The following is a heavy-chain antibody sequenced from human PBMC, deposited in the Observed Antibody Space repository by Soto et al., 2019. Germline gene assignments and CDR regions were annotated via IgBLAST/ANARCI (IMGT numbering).Heavy chain of an antibody. V-gene: IGHV3-7*01. CDR3: ARAWGEGSGASGTRYLAN. CDR2: IKMDASEK. CDR1: GFTFGSYW. D-gene: IGHD3-10*01. J-gene: IGHJ4*02. Sequence: GGSLRLSCAASGFTFGSYWMSWVRQAPGKGLEWLATIKMDASEKKYVDSVKGRFTMSRDNAKNSLYLQMDSLRAEDTAVYYWARAWGEGSGASGTRYLANGGQEPLVAASS.